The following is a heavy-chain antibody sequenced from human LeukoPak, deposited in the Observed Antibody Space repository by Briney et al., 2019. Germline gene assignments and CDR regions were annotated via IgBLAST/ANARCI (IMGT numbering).Heavy chain of an antibody. Sequence: SVKVSCKASGGTFSTYAISWVRQAPGQGLEWMGRIIPIFGTANYAQKFQGRVTITTDESTSTAYMELSSLRSEDTAVYYCARGSAGYYFDYWGQGTLATVSS. CDR2: IIPIFGTA. CDR3: ARGSAGYYFDY. D-gene: IGHD6-25*01. V-gene: IGHV1-69*05. CDR1: GGTFSTYA. J-gene: IGHJ4*02.